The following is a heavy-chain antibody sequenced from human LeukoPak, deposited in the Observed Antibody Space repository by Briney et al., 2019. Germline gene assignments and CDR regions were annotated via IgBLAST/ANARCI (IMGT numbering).Heavy chain of an antibody. CDR1: GGTFSSYA. J-gene: IGHJ5*02. CDR3: ATTGDNWFDP. Sequence: VASVKVSCKASGGTFSSYAISWVRQAPGQGLEWMGRVDPEDGETIYAEKFQGRVTITADTSTDTAYMELSSLRSEDTAVYYCATTGDNWFDPWGQGTLVTVSS. CDR2: VDPEDGET. V-gene: IGHV1-69-2*01.